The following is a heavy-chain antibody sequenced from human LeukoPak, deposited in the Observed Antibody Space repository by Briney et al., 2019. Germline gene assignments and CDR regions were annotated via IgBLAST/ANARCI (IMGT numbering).Heavy chain of an antibody. CDR3: VTGEVLPDY. CDR1: GFTFDDFG. V-gene: IGHV3-20*01. CDR2: ISWNGGST. Sequence: GGSLRLSCAASGFTFDDFGMSWVRQAPGKGLEWVSGISWNGGSTSYADSVKGRFTISRGSAKKSLYLQMNSLRAEDTALYHCVTGEVLPDYWGQGTLVTVSS. J-gene: IGHJ4*02. D-gene: IGHD4-17*01.